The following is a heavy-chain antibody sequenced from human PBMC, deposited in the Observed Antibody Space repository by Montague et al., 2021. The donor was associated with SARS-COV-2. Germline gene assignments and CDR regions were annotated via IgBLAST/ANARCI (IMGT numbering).Heavy chain of an antibody. V-gene: IGHV4-34*01. CDR3: ARAPYRVLFVPRYYGMDV. CDR1: GGSLSGYY. J-gene: IGHJ6*02. D-gene: IGHD2-2*01. CDR2: ISHSGST. Sequence: SETLSLTCAVYGGSLSGYYWSWTRQPQGEGLEWIAEISHSGSTSYNPSLKSRVTISVDTSKNQFSLKLSSATATDTAVYYCARAPYRVLFVPRYYGMDVWGQGTTVIVSS.